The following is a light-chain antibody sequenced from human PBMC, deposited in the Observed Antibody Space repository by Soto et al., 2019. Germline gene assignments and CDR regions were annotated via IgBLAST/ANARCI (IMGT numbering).Light chain of an antibody. V-gene: IGLV2-8*01. CDR1: SSDVGGYNY. Sequence: QSALTQPPSASGSPGQSVTISCTGTSSDVGGYNYVSWYQQRPAKAPKLLIYEVSKRPSGVPDRSSGSKSGNSASLTVSGLQAEDEADYYCSSYAGSNNLIFGGGTKVTVL. CDR3: SSYAGSNNLI. CDR2: EVS. J-gene: IGLJ2*01.